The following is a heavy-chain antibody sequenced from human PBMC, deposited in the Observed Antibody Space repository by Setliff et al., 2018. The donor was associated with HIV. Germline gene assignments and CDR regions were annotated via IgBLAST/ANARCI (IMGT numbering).Heavy chain of an antibody. CDR3: ARDAYGGGGFDY. J-gene: IGHJ4*02. D-gene: IGHD3-10*01. CDR1: GGSISSGGYF. V-gene: IGHV4-31*03. Sequence: SETLSLTCTVSGGSISSGGYFWTWIRQHPGKGLEWIGYIYYSGSTFYNPSLKSRITISIDTSTNQFSLKVNSVNAADTALYYCARDAYGGGGFDYWGQGTLVTV. CDR2: IYYSGST.